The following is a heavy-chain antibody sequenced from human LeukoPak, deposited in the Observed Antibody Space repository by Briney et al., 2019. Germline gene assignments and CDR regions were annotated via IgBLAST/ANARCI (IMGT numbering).Heavy chain of an antibody. J-gene: IGHJ3*02. CDR3: ARDPTTVTKGLDI. CDR1: GGSMSSHY. Sequence: PSETLSLTCTVSGGSMSSHYWSWIRQPPGKGLEWIGYISYIGSTNYNPSLKSRVTISVGTSKNQFSLKLSSVTAADAAVYFCARDPTTVTKGLDIWGQGTMVTVSS. CDR2: ISYIGST. D-gene: IGHD4-17*01. V-gene: IGHV4-59*11.